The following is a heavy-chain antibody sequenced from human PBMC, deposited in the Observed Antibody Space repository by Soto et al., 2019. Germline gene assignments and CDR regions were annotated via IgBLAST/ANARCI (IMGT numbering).Heavy chain of an antibody. CDR3: ASDERAYFSGDDCEHYFDY. V-gene: IGHV1-18*01. J-gene: IGHJ4*02. CDR1: GYTFTTYG. D-gene: IGHD2-21*02. CDR2: ISGYNGNT. Sequence: QVQLVQSGAEVKKPGASVKVSCKTSGYTFTTYGVSWVRQAPGLALEWMGWISGYNGNTNSAPKFQGRVSMTTDTSTSTVYMELRSLRSDDTAVYYCASDERAYFSGDDCEHYFDYLGQGTLVTVSP.